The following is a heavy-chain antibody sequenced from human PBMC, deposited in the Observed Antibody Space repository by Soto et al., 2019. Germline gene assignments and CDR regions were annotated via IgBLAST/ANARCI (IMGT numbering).Heavy chain of an antibody. V-gene: IGHV1-46*01. CDR3: ARDTPRYSYGYSFDY. CDR2: INPSGGST. D-gene: IGHD5-18*01. J-gene: IGHJ4*02. CDR1: GYTFTSYY. Sequence: ASVKVCCKASGYTFTSYYMHWVRQAPGQGLEWMGIINPSGGSTSYAQKFQGRVTMTRDTSTSTVYMELSSLRSEDTAVYYCARDTPRYSYGYSFDYWGQGTLVTVSS.